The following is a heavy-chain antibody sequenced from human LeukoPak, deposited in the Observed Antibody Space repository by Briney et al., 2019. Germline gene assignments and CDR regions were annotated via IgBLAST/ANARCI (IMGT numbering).Heavy chain of an antibody. J-gene: IGHJ4*02. Sequence: SVKVSCKASGGTFSSYAISWVRQAPGQGLEWMGGIIPIFGTANYAQKFQGRVTITTDESTSTAYMELSSLRSEDTAVYYCARGVGPLRYFDWSYYFDYWGQGTLVTVSS. D-gene: IGHD3-9*01. CDR2: IIPIFGTA. V-gene: IGHV1-69*05. CDR1: GGTFSSYA. CDR3: ARGVGPLRYFDWSYYFDY.